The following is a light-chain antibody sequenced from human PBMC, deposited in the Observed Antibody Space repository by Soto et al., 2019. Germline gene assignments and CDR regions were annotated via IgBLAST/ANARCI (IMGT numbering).Light chain of an antibody. CDR3: QQSHSSPRT. J-gene: IGKJ1*01. CDR1: QSIGRY. Sequence: DIQMTHSPSSLSASVGDRITITCRARQSIGRYLNWFQQKPGKAPKLLIYAASSLQGGVPSRFSGSGSGTDFTLTISSLQPEDFTTYYCQQSHSSPRTFGQGTRVEI. V-gene: IGKV1-39*01. CDR2: AAS.